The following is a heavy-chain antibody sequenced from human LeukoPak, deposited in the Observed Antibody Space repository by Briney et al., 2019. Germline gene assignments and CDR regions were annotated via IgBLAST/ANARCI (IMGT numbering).Heavy chain of an antibody. CDR1: GGSISGYY. J-gene: IGHJ3*02. D-gene: IGHD3-22*01. CDR2: IYDSGST. V-gene: IGHV4-59*01. CDR3: ASLTTADAFDI. Sequence: NPSETLSLTCTVSGGSISGYYWSWIRQPPGKGLEWIGYIYDSGSTNYNRSLKSRVTISVDTSKNQFSLKLSSVTAADTAVFYCASLTTADAFDIWGQGTMVTVSS.